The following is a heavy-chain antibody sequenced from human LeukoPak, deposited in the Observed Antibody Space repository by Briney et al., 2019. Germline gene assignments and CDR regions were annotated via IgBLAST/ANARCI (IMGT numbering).Heavy chain of an antibody. D-gene: IGHD6-19*01. CDR2: IYYSGST. Sequence: SETLSLSCTVSGGSISSGGYYWSWIRQHPGKGLEWIGYIYYSGSTYYNPSLKSRVTISVDTSENQFSLKLSSVTAADTAVYYCARVGRIVVADLGAFDIWGQGTMVTVSS. V-gene: IGHV4-31*03. J-gene: IGHJ3*02. CDR3: ARVGRIVVADLGAFDI. CDR1: GGSISSGGYY.